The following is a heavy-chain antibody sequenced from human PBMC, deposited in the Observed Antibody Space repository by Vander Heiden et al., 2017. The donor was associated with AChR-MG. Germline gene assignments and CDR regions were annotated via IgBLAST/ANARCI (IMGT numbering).Heavy chain of an antibody. D-gene: IGHD3-10*01. CDR2: IYTSGST. Sequence: QVQLQESGPGLVQPSETLSLTCTVSGGSISSYYWSWIRQPAGKGLEWIGRIYTSGSTNYNPSLKSRVTMSVDTSKNQFSLKLSSVTAADTAVYYCARDPDYGSGSYYNGNWFDPWGQGTLVTVSS. J-gene: IGHJ5*02. CDR3: ARDPDYGSGSYYNGNWFDP. V-gene: IGHV4-4*07. CDR1: GGSISSYY.